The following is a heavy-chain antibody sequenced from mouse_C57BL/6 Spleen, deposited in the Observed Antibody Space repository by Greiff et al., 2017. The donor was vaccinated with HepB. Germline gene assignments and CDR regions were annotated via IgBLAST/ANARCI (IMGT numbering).Heavy chain of an antibody. CDR2: INPNNGGT. J-gene: IGHJ3*01. V-gene: IGHV1-18*01. Sequence: VQLQQSGPELVKPGASVKIPCKASGYTFTDYNMDWVKQSHGKSLEWIGDINPNNGGTIYNQKFKGKVTLTVDKSSSTAYMELRSLTSEDTAVYYCARDDYDSAWFAYWGQGTLVTVSA. D-gene: IGHD2-4*01. CDR3: ARDDYDSAWFAY. CDR1: GYTFTDYN.